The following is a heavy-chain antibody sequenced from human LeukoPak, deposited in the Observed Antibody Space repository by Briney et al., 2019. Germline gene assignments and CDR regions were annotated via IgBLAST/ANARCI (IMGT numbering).Heavy chain of an antibody. D-gene: IGHD1-14*01. J-gene: IGHJ4*02. CDR3: ARLPNPSGGSDY. V-gene: IGHV5-10-1*01. CDR2: IDPTDSYT. CDR1: GYVFTSYW. Sequence: GESLQISCKASGYVFTSYWINWVRQMPGKGLEWMGRIDPTDSYTNYSPSFQGHVTISADKSISTASLQWSSLKASDTAMYYCARLPNPSGGSDYWGQGTLVTVSS.